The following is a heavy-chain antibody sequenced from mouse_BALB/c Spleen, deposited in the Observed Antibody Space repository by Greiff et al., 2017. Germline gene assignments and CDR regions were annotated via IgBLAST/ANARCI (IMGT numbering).Heavy chain of an antibody. CDR1: GFDFSRYW. Sequence: EVKLVESGGGLVQPGGSLNLSCAASGFDFSRYWMSWARQAPGKGQEWIGEINPGSSTINYTPSLKDKFIISRDNAKNTLYLQMSKVRSEDTALYYCARATTAYAMDYWGQGTSVTVSS. CDR3: ARATTAYAMDY. J-gene: IGHJ4*01. CDR2: INPGSSTI. D-gene: IGHD1-2*01. V-gene: IGHV4-2*02.